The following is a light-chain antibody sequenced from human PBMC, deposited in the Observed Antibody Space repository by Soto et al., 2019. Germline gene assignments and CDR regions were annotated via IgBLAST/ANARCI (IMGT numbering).Light chain of an antibody. CDR1: QSINSW. V-gene: IGKV1-5*03. Sequence: DIQMTQSPSTLSAFVGDRVSITCRASQSINSWLAWYQQKPGKAPKLLIYKASSLESGGPSRFSGSGSGTEFTLIISGLQPDDFATYYCQQYNSYPWTFGQGTKVDIK. CDR3: QQYNSYPWT. J-gene: IGKJ1*01. CDR2: KAS.